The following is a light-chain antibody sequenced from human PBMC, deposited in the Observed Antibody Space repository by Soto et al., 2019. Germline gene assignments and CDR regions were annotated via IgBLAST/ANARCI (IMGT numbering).Light chain of an antibody. CDR1: SSDVGAYNY. J-gene: IGLJ1*01. Sequence: QSVLTQPASVSGSPGQSIAISCTGTSSDVGAYNYVSWYQQHPGKAPELIIYDVSNRPSGISTRFSGSKSGNTASLTISGLQAEDEADYHCSSYTTSTTYVFGTATKLTVL. CDR3: SSYTTSTTYV. V-gene: IGLV2-14*03. CDR2: DVS.